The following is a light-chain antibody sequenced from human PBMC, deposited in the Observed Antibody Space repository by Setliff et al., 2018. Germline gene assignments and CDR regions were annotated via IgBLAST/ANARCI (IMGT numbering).Light chain of an antibody. Sequence: ALAQPASVSGSPGQSIAIACSGLSSDVNDYNFVSWYQQHPGKAPKLIIYGVSNRPSGVSSRFSGSKSGNTASLTISGLQTEDEADYYCTAYTSGTTYVFGTGTKVTVL. CDR2: GVS. V-gene: IGLV2-14*01. CDR1: SSDVNDYNF. J-gene: IGLJ1*01. CDR3: TAYTSGTTYV.